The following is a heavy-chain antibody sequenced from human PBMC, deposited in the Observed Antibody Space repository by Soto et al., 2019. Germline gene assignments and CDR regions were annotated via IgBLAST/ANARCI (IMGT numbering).Heavy chain of an antibody. V-gene: IGHV3-53*02. Sequence: EVQLVETGGGLIQPGGSLRLSCAASGFTVSSNYMSWVRQAPGKGLEWVSVIYSGGSTYYADSVRGRFTIYRDNSKNTLYLQTKSLRAEDTAVYYCARDPPATRHGMDVWGQGTTVTVSS. J-gene: IGHJ6*02. CDR3: ARDPPATRHGMDV. CDR1: GFTVSSNY. CDR2: IYSGGST.